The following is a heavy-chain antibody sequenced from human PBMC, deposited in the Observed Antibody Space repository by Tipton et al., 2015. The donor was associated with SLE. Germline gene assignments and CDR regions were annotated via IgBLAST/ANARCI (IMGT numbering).Heavy chain of an antibody. CDR1: GFTFSTSA. CDR2: IWYDGSNK. CDR3: AGGRGGEFLDY. D-gene: IGHD3-16*01. Sequence: SLRLSCAASGFTFSTSAMHWVRQAPGKGLEWVAGIWYDGSNKFYADSVKGRFTISRDNSKNTVSLQMNSLRVEDTAVYFCAGGRGGEFLDYWGQGTLVTVSS. V-gene: IGHV3-33*01. J-gene: IGHJ4*02.